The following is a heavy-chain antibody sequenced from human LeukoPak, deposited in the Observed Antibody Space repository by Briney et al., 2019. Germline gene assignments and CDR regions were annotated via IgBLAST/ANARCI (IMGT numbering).Heavy chain of an antibody. V-gene: IGHV4-34*01. Sequence: SETLSLTCTVSGGSISSYYWSWIRQPPGKGLEWIGEINHSGSTNYNPSLKSRVTISVDTSKNQLSLKLSSVTAADTAVYYCARGGGYYYYMDVWGKGTTVTVSS. CDR1: GGSISSYY. CDR3: ARGGGYYYYMDV. CDR2: INHSGST. J-gene: IGHJ6*03. D-gene: IGHD1-26*01.